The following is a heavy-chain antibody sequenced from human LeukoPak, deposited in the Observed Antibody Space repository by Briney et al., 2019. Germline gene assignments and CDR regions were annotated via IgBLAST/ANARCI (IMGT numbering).Heavy chain of an antibody. D-gene: IGHD5-24*01. CDR3: ARDGMATSPGAFDI. Sequence: ASVKVSCKASGYTFTGYYMHWVRQAPGQGLEWMGWINPNSGGTNYAQKFQGRVTMTRDTSISTAYMELSRLRSDDTAVYYCARDGMATSPGAFDIWGQGTKVTVSS. CDR1: GYTFTGYY. J-gene: IGHJ3*02. CDR2: INPNSGGT. V-gene: IGHV1-2*02.